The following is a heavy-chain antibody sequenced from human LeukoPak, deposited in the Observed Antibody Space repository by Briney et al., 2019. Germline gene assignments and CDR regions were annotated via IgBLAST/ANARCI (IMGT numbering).Heavy chain of an antibody. CDR2: IYYSGST. CDR3: ARDLEIGDGEGAFDI. Sequence: PSETLSLTCTVSGGSISSYYWSWIRQPPGKGLEWIGYIYYSGSTNYNPSLKSRVTISVDTSKNQFSLKLSSVTAADTAVYYYARDLEIGDGEGAFDIWGQGTMVTVSS. CDR1: GGSISSYY. V-gene: IGHV4-59*01. D-gene: IGHD4-17*01. J-gene: IGHJ3*02.